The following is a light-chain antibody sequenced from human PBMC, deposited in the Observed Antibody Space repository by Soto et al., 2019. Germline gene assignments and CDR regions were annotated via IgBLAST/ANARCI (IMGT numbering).Light chain of an antibody. CDR1: GNDVGNYNI. Sequence: QSALSQPASVSGSPGQSVTISCSGTGNDVGNYNIVSWYQQHPGKVPKLLIYEVSRRPSGVSDRFSASKSGNTASLTISGLQADDEADYYCCSSSGVTTWIFGGGTKVTVL. CDR3: CSSSGVTTWI. J-gene: IGLJ3*02. CDR2: EVS. V-gene: IGLV2-23*02.